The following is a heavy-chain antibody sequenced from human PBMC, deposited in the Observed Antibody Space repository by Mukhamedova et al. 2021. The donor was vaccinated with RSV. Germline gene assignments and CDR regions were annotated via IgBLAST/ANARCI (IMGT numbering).Heavy chain of an antibody. J-gene: IGHJ4*02. CDR3: AREAFQILIDY. CDR2: IKEDGSEI. Sequence: GLECVATIKEDGSEIYYVDSVRGRFTISRANAKNSLYLQMSSLRAEDTAVYYCAREAFQILIDYWGQGTLVTVSS. V-gene: IGHV3-7*03. D-gene: IGHD3-3*02.